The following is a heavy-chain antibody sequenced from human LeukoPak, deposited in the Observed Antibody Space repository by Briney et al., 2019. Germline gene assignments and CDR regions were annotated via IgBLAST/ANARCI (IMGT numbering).Heavy chain of an antibody. D-gene: IGHD3-3*01. V-gene: IGHV4-34*01. J-gene: IGHJ6*03. CDR1: GGSFSGYY. Sequence: SETLSLTRAVYGGSFSGYYWSWIRQPPGKGLEWIGEINHSGSTNYNPSLKSRVTISVDTSKNQFSLKLSSVTAADTAVYYCARGPKAEWLLYYYYYMDVWGKGTTVTVSS. CDR2: INHSGST. CDR3: ARGPKAEWLLYYYYYMDV.